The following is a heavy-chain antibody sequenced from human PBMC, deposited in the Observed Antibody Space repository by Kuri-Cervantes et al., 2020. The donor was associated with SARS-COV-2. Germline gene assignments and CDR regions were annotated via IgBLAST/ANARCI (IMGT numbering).Heavy chain of an antibody. CDR2: IYYSGST. J-gene: IGHJ3*02. Sequence: GSLRLSCTVSGGSISSSSYYWGWIRQPPGKGLEWIGSIYYSGSTYYNPSLKSRVTISVDTSKNQFSLKLSSVTAADTAVYYCARHSAAAGTKLGAFDIWGQGTMVTVSS. D-gene: IGHD6-13*01. V-gene: IGHV4-39*01. CDR1: GGSISSSSYY. CDR3: ARHSAAAGTKLGAFDI.